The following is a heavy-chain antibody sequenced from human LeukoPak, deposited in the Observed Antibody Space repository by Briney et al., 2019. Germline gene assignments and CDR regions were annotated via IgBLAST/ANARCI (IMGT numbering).Heavy chain of an antibody. V-gene: IGHV3-23*01. D-gene: IGHD3-22*01. CDR2: ISGSGGST. CDR1: GFTFSSYA. Sequence: GGSLRLSCAASGFTFSSYAMSWVRQAPGKGLEWVSAISGSGGSTSYAACVKGRFTISRDNSKHTLYLQMNSLRAEDAAVYYCAKEALYYYDSSGYFDYWGQGTLVTVSS. J-gene: IGHJ4*02. CDR3: AKEALYYYDSSGYFDY.